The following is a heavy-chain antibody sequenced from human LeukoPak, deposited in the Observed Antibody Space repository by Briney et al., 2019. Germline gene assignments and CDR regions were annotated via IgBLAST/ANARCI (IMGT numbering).Heavy chain of an antibody. Sequence: ASVKVSCKASGYTFTSHGISCVRQASGQGLEWMGWISGYTGQTEYSEKFQGRVTMTTDTSTTTAYMELRSLTFDDTAVYYCARDIAISQFDYWGQGTLVTVSS. CDR3: ARDIAISQFDY. CDR2: ISGYTGQT. CDR1: GYTFTSHG. V-gene: IGHV1-18*01. J-gene: IGHJ4*02. D-gene: IGHD3-9*01.